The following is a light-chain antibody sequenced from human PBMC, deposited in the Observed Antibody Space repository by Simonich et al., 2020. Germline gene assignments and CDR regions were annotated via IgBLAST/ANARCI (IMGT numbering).Light chain of an antibody. J-gene: IGLJ2*01. CDR2: EGS. V-gene: IGLV2-23*01. Sequence: QSALTQPPSVFGSPGQSLTISCTGTSSDVGSYNLVSCYHKHQGKAPKLMIFEGSKLPSGVSKRFSGSKSGNTASLTISGLQAEDEADDYCCSYAGSSTYVVFGGGTKLTVL. CDR1: SSDVGSYNL. CDR3: CSYAGSSTYVV.